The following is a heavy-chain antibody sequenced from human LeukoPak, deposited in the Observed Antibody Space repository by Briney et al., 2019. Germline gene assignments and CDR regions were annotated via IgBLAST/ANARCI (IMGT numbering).Heavy chain of an antibody. J-gene: IGHJ4*02. CDR3: ARSIGYYDFWSGYQTD. D-gene: IGHD3-3*01. V-gene: IGHV3-20*04. CDR1: GFSFDDYG. Sequence: GGSLKLSCAASGFSFDDYGMSWIRQAPGKGLQWVSGIIWNGGSTEYADSVRGRFTISRDNAKNSLYLQMNSLRAEDTAVYYCARSIGYYDFWSGYQTDWGQGTLVTVSS. CDR2: IIWNGGST.